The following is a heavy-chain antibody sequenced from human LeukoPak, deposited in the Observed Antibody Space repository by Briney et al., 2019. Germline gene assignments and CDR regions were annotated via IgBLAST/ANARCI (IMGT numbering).Heavy chain of an antibody. J-gene: IGHJ4*02. D-gene: IGHD3-22*01. V-gene: IGHV3-23*01. Sequence: PGGSLRLSCAASGFTFSDYWMSWVRQAPGKGLEWVSGISGSGDNAYYADSVKGRFTISRDNSKNTLYVQVNSLGTEDTAAYYCAKGSYYDSSGSFYFDYWGQGTLDTVSS. CDR1: GFTFSDYW. CDR3: AKGSYYDSSGSFYFDY. CDR2: ISGSGDNA.